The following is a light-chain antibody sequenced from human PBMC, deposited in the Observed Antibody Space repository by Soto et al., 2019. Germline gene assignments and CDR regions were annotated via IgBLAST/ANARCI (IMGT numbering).Light chain of an antibody. V-gene: IGKV4-1*01. J-gene: IGKJ4*01. Sequence: IVMTQSPDSLRVSLGERATISCTSSLNIYFKSNNRNYLAWYQQKTGQPTKLLVYWASPRESGVPDRLPGSGSGTYFTLTIDNVQPDDVAVYYCQQYFITPLTFGGGTRVDIK. CDR3: QQYFITPLT. CDR1: LNIYFKSNNRNY. CDR2: WAS.